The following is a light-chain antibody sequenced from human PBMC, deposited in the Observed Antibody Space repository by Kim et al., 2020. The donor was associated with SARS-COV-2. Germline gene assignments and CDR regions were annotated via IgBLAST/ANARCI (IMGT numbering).Light chain of an antibody. CDR2: AAS. J-gene: IGKJ5*01. Sequence: ASVGDRVTITCRTSETIDSHLNWYQQKPGKAPKLLIYAASSLQSGVPSRFSGSGSGTDFTLTIRSLQLEDFATYYCQQSYSTPFTFGQGTRLEIK. CDR3: QQSYSTPFT. CDR1: ETIDSH. V-gene: IGKV1-39*01.